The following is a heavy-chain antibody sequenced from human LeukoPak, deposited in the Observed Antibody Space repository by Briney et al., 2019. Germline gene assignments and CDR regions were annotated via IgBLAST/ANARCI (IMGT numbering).Heavy chain of an antibody. J-gene: IGHJ4*02. CDR3: ARGGYSYGYSYDY. CDR1: GFTFSSYS. V-gene: IGHV3-48*01. D-gene: IGHD5-18*01. CDR2: ISSSSSTI. Sequence: PGGSLRLSCAASGFTFSSYSMNWVRQAPGKGLEWVSYISSSSSTIYYADSVKGRFTISRDNAKNSLYLQMNSLRAEDTAVYYCARGGYSYGYSYDYWGQGTLVTVSS.